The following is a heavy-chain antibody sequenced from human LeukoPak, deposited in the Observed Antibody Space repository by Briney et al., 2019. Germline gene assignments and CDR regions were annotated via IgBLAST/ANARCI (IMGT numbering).Heavy chain of an antibody. V-gene: IGHV1-8*01. J-gene: IGHJ5*02. Sequence: RWASVKVSCKAPGYTFTSYDINWVRQATGQGLEWMGWMNPNSGNTGYAQKFQGRVTMTRNTSISTAYMELSSLRSEDTAVYYCARGRGVLWFGSTGFDPWGQGTLVTVSS. CDR1: GYTFTSYD. CDR3: ARGRGVLWFGSTGFDP. CDR2: MNPNSGNT. D-gene: IGHD3-10*01.